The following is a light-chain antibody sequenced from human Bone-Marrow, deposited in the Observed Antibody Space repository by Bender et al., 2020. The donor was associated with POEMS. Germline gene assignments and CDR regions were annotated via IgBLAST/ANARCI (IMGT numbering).Light chain of an antibody. CDR2: DVY. J-gene: IGLJ2*01. CDR1: GGGVGAYDY. CDR3: SSYSDSSTLDVV. Sequence: QSALTQPASVSGSPGQSITISCTATGGGVGAYDYVSWYQQHPAKAPKLILYDVYHRPSGVSSRFSGSKSGNTASLTISGLQAEDEADYYCSSYSDSSTLDVVFGGGTKLTVL. V-gene: IGLV2-14*03.